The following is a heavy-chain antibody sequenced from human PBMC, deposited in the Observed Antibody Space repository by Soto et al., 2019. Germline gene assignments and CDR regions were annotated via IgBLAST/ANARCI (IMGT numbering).Heavy chain of an antibody. CDR2: ISYDGGIK. CDR3: ARAVVVVPAAEPDAFDI. Sequence: QVHLVESGGGVVQPGRSLGLSCAAAGFTFSNYAMHWVRQGPGKGLEWVALISYDGGIKYFADSVKGRFTISRDNSKNSLWLLMNSLRPEATAVYFCARAVVVVPAAEPDAFDIWGQGTMVTVSS. CDR1: GFTFSNYA. D-gene: IGHD2-2*01. V-gene: IGHV3-30-3*01. J-gene: IGHJ3*02.